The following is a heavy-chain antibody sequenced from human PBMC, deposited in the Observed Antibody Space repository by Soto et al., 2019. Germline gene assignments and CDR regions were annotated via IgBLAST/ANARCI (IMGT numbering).Heavy chain of an antibody. V-gene: IGHV4-61*01. CDR2: VYNSGST. CDR1: GGSVSGGSYC. CDR3: ARVPLTPYFDL. Sequence: QVQLQESGPGLVKPSETLSLTCTVSGGSVSGGSYCWSWIRQPPGKGLECIGYVYNSGSTTYNPPLRSRVTISVDPSKNQFSLGLSSVTAADTAVYYCARVPLTPYFDLWGRGTLVTVSS. J-gene: IGHJ2*01.